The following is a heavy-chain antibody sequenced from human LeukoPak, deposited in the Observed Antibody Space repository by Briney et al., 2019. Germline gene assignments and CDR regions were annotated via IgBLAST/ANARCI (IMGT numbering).Heavy chain of an antibody. Sequence: PGGSLRLSCAASGFTFSSYGMHWVRQAPGKGLEWVAFIRYDGSNKYYADSVKGRFTISRDNSKNTLYLQMNSLRAEDTAVYYCAKLCDFWSGYSNDAFDIWGQGTMVTVSS. J-gene: IGHJ3*02. CDR2: IRYDGSNK. V-gene: IGHV3-30*02. CDR1: GFTFSSYG. D-gene: IGHD3-3*01. CDR3: AKLCDFWSGYSNDAFDI.